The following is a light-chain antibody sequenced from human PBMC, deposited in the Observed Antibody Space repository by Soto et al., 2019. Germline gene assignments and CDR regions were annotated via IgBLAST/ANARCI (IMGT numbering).Light chain of an antibody. V-gene: IGLV2-23*02. CDR2: EVT. Sequence: QSVLTQPASVSGSPGQSITISCTGTSSDVGSYNLVSWYQQHPGKAPKLIIYEVTKRPSGVSNRFSGSKSGNTASLTISGLQAEDEADYYCCSYAGSSTYVMFGGGTKLTVL. CDR3: CSYAGSSTYVM. CDR1: SSDVGSYNL. J-gene: IGLJ3*02.